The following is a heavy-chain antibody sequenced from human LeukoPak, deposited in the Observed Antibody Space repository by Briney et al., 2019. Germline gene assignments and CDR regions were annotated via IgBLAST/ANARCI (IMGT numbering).Heavy chain of an antibody. CDR2: ISSSSSYI. V-gene: IGHV3-21*01. J-gene: IGHJ4*02. D-gene: IGHD3-10*01. CDR1: GFTFSSYS. Sequence: GGSLRLSCAASGFTFSSYSMNWVRQAPGKGLEWVSSISSSSSYIYYADSVKGRFTISRDNAKNSLYLQMNSLRAEDTAVYYCARYERIGYYYGSGSYPYFDYWGQGTLVTVSS. CDR3: ARYERIGYYYGSGSYPYFDY.